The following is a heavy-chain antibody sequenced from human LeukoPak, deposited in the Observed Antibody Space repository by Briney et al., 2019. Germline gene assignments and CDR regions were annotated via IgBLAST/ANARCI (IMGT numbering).Heavy chain of an antibody. CDR3: ARDESIAAAGFDY. V-gene: IGHV1-69*01. CDR1: GGTFSSYA. J-gene: IGHJ4*02. Sequence: GSSVEVSCKASGGTFSSYAISWVRQAPGQGLEWMGGIIPIFGTANYAQKFQGRVTITADESTSTAYMELSSLRSEDTAVYYCARDESIAAAGFDYWGQGTLVTVSS. D-gene: IGHD6-13*01. CDR2: IIPIFGTA.